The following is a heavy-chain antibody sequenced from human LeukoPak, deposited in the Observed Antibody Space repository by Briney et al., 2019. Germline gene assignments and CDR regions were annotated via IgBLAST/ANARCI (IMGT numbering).Heavy chain of an antibody. D-gene: IGHD4-23*01. CDR2: IGYEGVHK. V-gene: IGHV3-30*02. Sequence: GGSLRLSCAASGFTFNNFGMHWVRQAPGKGLEWVSFIGYEGVHKYYADSVKGRFTISKDNSKAALYLQMNSLRPEDTAVYYCAKDLHGGYSSDYWGQGTLVTVFS. CDR3: AKDLHGGYSSDY. CDR1: GFTFNNFG. J-gene: IGHJ4*02.